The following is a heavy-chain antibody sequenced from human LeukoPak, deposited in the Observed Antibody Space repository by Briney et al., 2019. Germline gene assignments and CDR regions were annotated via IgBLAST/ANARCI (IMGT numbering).Heavy chain of an antibody. CDR3: ARWGRVADTYYYYYGMDV. V-gene: IGHV4-34*01. Sequence: SETLSLTCAVYGVSFSGYYWSWIRQPPGKGLEWIGEINHSGSTNYNPSLKSRVTISVDTSKNQFSLKLSSVTAADTAVYYCARWGRVADTYYYYYGMDVWGQGTTVTVSS. J-gene: IGHJ6*02. CDR1: GVSFSGYY. D-gene: IGHD6-19*01. CDR2: INHSGST.